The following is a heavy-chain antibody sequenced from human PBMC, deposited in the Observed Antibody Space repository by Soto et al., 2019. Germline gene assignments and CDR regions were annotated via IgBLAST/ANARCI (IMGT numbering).Heavy chain of an antibody. CDR1: GFTFNSAW. CDR3: TAGRHYYDTSGFDY. Sequence: GGSLRLSCAAPGFTFNSAWMNWVRQAPGEGLEWVGRSKSKADGGTMDYAAPVIGRFTISRDDSSNTLHLQMNSLRTEDTAVYYCTAGRHYYDTSGFDYWGQGTLVTVSS. D-gene: IGHD3-22*01. CDR2: SKSKADGGTM. V-gene: IGHV3-15*07. J-gene: IGHJ4*02.